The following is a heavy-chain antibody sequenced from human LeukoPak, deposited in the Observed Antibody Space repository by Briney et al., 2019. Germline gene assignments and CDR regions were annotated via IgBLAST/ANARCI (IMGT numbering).Heavy chain of an antibody. J-gene: IGHJ4*02. CDR2: IKQDGSKK. V-gene: IGHV3-7*03. CDR3: AKGKRYPDY. CDR1: GFPSSSYW. Sequence: GGPLRLSCVASGFPSSSYWMTWVRQAPGKGLEWVANIKQDGSKKSYVDSVKGRFTISRDNAKNSLYLQMDSLRVEDTAVYYCAKGKRYPDYWGQGTLVTVSS. D-gene: IGHD1-1*01.